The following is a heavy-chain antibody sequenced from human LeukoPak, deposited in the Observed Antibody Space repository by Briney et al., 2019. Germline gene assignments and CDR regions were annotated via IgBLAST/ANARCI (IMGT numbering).Heavy chain of an antibody. CDR1: GYTFTSYD. CDR3: ARRQYGSGSPLYY. J-gene: IGHJ4*02. D-gene: IGHD3-10*01. Sequence: ASVKVSCKASGYTFTSYDINWVRQNTGQGLEWMGWMNPNSGNTGYAQKFQGRVTITGNTSITTAYMELSSLRSEDTAVYYCARRQYGSGSPLYYWGQGTLVTVSS. CDR2: MNPNSGNT. V-gene: IGHV1-8*03.